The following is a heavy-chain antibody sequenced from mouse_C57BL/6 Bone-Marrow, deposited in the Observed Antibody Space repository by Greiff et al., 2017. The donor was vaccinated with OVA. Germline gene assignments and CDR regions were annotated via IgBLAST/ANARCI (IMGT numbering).Heavy chain of an antibody. V-gene: IGHV5-9-1*02. CDR2: ISSGGDYI. Sequence: DVMLVESGEGLVKPGGSLKLSCAASGFTFSSYAMSWVRQTPEKRLEWVAYISSGGDYIYYADTVKGRFTISRDNARNTLYLQMSSLKSEDTAMYYCTREGRNGNYWYFDVWGTGTTVTVSS. J-gene: IGHJ1*03. CDR1: GFTFSSYA. CDR3: TREGRNGNYWYFDV. D-gene: IGHD2-1*01.